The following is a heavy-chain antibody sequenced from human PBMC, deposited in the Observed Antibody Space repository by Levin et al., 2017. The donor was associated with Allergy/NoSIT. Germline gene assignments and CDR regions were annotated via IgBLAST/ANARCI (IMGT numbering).Heavy chain of an antibody. CDR2: IWYDGSNK. Sequence: LSLTCAASGFPFSSYGMHWVRQAPGKGLEWVAVIWYDGSNKYYADSVKGRFTISRDNSKNTLYLQMNSLRAEDTAVYYCARDRDCSGGSCYFWFDPWGQGTLVTVSS. V-gene: IGHV3-33*01. J-gene: IGHJ5*02. CDR1: GFPFSSYG. CDR3: ARDRDCSGGSCYFWFDP. D-gene: IGHD2-15*01.